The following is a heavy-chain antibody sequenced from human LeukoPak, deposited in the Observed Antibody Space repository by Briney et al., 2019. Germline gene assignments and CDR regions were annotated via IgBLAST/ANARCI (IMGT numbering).Heavy chain of an antibody. Sequence: GESLKISCKGSGYSFTSYWIGWVRQMPGKGLEWMGIIYPGDSDTRYSPSFQGQVTISADKSISTAYLQWSSLKASDTAMYYCARPSSYDSSGYFPYYWGQGTLVTVSS. D-gene: IGHD3-22*01. CDR2: IYPGDSDT. J-gene: IGHJ4*02. CDR1: GYSFTSYW. V-gene: IGHV5-51*01. CDR3: ARPSSYDSSGYFPYY.